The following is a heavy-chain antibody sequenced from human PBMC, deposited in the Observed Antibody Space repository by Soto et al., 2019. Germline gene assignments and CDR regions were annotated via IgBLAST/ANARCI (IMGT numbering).Heavy chain of an antibody. CDR3: ARGEGAVTIPYFYYGMDV. Sequence: QLHLVQSGAEVKKPGASVKVSCKAFGYTFTSSGITWVRQAPGRGLEWMGWISPHNGNTNYAQSLQGRVTLTTDTSTNTAYMELRSLRSDDTAVYYCARGEGAVTIPYFYYGMDVWGQGTTVTVSS. D-gene: IGHD3-10*01. CDR1: GYTFTSSG. J-gene: IGHJ6*02. V-gene: IGHV1-18*01. CDR2: ISPHNGNT.